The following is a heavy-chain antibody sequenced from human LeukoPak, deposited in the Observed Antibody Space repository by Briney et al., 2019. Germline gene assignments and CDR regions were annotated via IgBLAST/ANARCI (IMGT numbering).Heavy chain of an antibody. V-gene: IGHV1-24*01. CDR1: GYTLTELS. J-gene: IGHJ4*02. CDR2: FDPEDGET. CDR3: TTDRDYGGNQYYFDY. D-gene: IGHD4-23*01. Sequence: ASVKVSCKVSGYTLTELSMHWVRQAPGKGLEWMGGFDPEDGETIYAQKFQGRVTMTEDTSTDTAYMELSSLRSEDTAVYYCTTDRDYGGNQYYFDYWGQGTLVTVSS.